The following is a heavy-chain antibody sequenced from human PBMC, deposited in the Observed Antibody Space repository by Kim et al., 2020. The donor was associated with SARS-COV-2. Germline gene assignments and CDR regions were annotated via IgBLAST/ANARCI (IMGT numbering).Heavy chain of an antibody. J-gene: IGHJ5*02. Sequence: GGSLRLSCAASGFTFSDYYMSWIRQAPGKGLEWVSYISSSSSYTNYADSVKGRFTISRDNAKNSLYLQMNSLRAEDTAVYYCARVGAGDYGDYGRGWFDPWGQGTLVTVSS. CDR3: ARVGAGDYGDYGRGWFDP. CDR1: GFTFSDYY. V-gene: IGHV3-11*05. CDR2: ISSSSSYT. D-gene: IGHD4-17*01.